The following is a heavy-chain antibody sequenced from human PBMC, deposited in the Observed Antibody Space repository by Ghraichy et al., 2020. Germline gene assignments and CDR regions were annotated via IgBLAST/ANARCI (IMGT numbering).Heavy chain of an antibody. J-gene: IGHJ4*02. Sequence: SQTLSLTCAISGDSVSSKTAAWNWFRQSPSRGLEWLGRTHYRSDRYHDYAVSVSGRITITADTSKNQVSLQLNSVTPEDTAVYYCARDEDSSGWYGDFDYWGQGTLVTVSS. D-gene: IGHD6-19*01. CDR2: THYRSDRYH. V-gene: IGHV6-1*01. CDR1: GDSVSSKTAA. CDR3: ARDEDSSGWYGDFDY.